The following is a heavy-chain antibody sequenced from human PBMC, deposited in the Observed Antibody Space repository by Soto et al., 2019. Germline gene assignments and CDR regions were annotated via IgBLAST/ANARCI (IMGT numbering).Heavy chain of an antibody. D-gene: IGHD1-26*01. CDR1: GFTFSNYA. J-gene: IGHJ2*01. Sequence: EVQVLESGGGLVQPGGSLRLSCAASGFTFSNYAMSWVRQAPGKGLEWVSTIHGGGDYTHYTDSVKGRFTISRDNSRNTLFLQMNSRRAEDKAVYYGAKNRGSGGDATGNFDVGGRGTLVTVSS. CDR2: IHGGGDYT. V-gene: IGHV3-23*01. CDR3: AKNRGSGGDATGNFDV.